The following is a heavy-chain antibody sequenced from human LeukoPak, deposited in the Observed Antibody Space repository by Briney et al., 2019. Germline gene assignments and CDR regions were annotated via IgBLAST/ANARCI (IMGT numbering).Heavy chain of an antibody. CDR1: GGSISSGGYY. V-gene: IGHV4-61*02. J-gene: IGHJ4*02. Sequence: SETLSLACTVSGGSISSGGYYWSWIRQPAGKGLEWIGRIYTSGSTNYNPSLKSRVTISVDTSKNQFSLKLSSVTAADTAVYYCARERVGILTGFDYWGQGTLVTVSS. CDR3: ARERVGILTGFDY. CDR2: IYTSGST. D-gene: IGHD3-9*01.